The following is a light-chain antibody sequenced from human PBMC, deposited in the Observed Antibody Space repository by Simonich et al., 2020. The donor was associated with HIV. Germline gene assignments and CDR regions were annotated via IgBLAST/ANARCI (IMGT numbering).Light chain of an antibody. CDR3: QQSYSTPLT. CDR2: KAY. J-gene: IGKJ4*01. Sequence: DIQMTQYPSTLSASVGDRVTITCRGSMSFYSWSTWYQQKPGKAPKLLIYKAYRLESGVPSRFSGSGSGTEFTLTISSLQPEDFATYYCQQSYSTPLTFGGGTKVEIK. CDR1: MSFYSW. V-gene: IGKV1-5*03.